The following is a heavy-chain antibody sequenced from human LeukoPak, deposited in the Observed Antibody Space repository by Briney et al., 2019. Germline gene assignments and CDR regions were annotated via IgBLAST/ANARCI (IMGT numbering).Heavy chain of an antibody. D-gene: IGHD4-17*01. CDR2: IKQDESET. V-gene: IGHV3-7*01. CDR1: GFTFSSYW. J-gene: IGHJ4*02. CDR3: ARENGDSYFDY. Sequence: GGSLRLSCAASGFTFSSYWMSCVRQAPGKGLEGVDNIKQDESETYYVDCVKGRFTISRDKAKNSLYLQMNSLRAEDTAVYYCARENGDSYFDYWGQGTLVTVSS.